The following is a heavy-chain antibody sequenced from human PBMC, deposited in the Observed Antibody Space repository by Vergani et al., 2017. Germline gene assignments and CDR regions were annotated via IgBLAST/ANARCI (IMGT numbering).Heavy chain of an antibody. Sequence: QVQLVESGGGVVQPGTSLRLSCVVSGFALNRHAMYWVRQAPGKGLEWVLGISFDGTNEYYPDLVKGRFTISRDIAKNSLYLQVRSLRLEDTGVYHCVRARGFCAVGRCYTEAWDYWGQGTPVTVSS. CDR1: GFALNRHA. J-gene: IGHJ4*02. V-gene: IGHV3-30-3*01. CDR3: VRARGFCAVGRCYTEAWDY. CDR2: ISFDGTNE. D-gene: IGHD2-2*02.